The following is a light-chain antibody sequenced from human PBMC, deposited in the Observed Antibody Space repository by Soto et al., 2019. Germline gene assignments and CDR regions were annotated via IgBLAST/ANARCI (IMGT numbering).Light chain of an antibody. Sequence: DSHINQSPSTLSASVGDRVTITCRASQSISSWLAWYQQKPGKAPKLLIYDASSLESGVPSRSSGSGSGTEFTLTISSLQPDDFATYYCQQYNSYQWTFGQGTKVDIK. CDR3: QQYNSYQWT. V-gene: IGKV1-5*01. CDR2: DAS. J-gene: IGKJ1*01. CDR1: QSISSW.